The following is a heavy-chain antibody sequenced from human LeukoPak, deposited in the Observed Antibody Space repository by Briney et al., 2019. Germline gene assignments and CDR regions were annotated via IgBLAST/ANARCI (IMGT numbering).Heavy chain of an antibody. CDR1: GFTFSSYG. Sequence: ETGGSLRLSCAASGFTFSSYGMHWVRQAPGKGLEWVAFIRSDGSNKYYADSVKGRFTISRDNSKNTLYLQMNSLRAEDTAVYYCAKDPQSGRHFDYWGQGTLVTVSS. CDR2: IRSDGSNK. J-gene: IGHJ4*02. CDR3: AKDPQSGRHFDY. V-gene: IGHV3-30*02.